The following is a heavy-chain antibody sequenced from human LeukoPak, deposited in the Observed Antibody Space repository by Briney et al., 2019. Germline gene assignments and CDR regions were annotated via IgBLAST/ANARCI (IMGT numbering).Heavy chain of an antibody. CDR2: IYSGGNT. J-gene: IGHJ4*02. Sequence: GGSLILSCAASGVTVSINYMSWVRQAPGKGLEWVSVIYSGGNTYYADSVKGRFTISRDNSKNTVYLQMNSLRAEDTAVYYCARGETSSYDYWGQGTLVTVSS. CDR1: GVTVSINY. D-gene: IGHD2-2*01. CDR3: ARGETSSYDY. V-gene: IGHV3-53*01.